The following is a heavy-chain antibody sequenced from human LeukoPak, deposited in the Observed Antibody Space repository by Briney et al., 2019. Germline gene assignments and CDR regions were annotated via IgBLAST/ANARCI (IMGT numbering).Heavy chain of an antibody. Sequence: GGPLRLSCAVSGFTFSSYSLNWFRQPPGRGREGVSFISTSSSYIHYADSLKGRFTISRDNAKNSLYLQMNSLRAEDTAVYYCARDLGVWFGEFYYFDYWGQGTLVTVSS. D-gene: IGHD3-10*01. J-gene: IGHJ4*02. V-gene: IGHV3-21*01. CDR2: ISTSSSYI. CDR3: ARDLGVWFGEFYYFDY. CDR1: GFTFSSYS.